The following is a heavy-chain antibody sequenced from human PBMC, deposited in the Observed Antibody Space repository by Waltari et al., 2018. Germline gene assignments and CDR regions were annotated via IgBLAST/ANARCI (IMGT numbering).Heavy chain of an antibody. J-gene: IGHJ4*02. CDR3: AKGVYSPRDYFDY. D-gene: IGHD6-13*01. V-gene: IGHV3-30-3*01. Sequence: QVQLVESGGGVVQPGRSLRLSCAASGFTFSSYAMHWVRQAPGKGLEWVAVISYDGSNKYYADSVKGRFTISRDNSKNTLYLQMNSLRAEDTAVYYCAKGVYSPRDYFDYWGQGTLVTVSS. CDR2: ISYDGSNK. CDR1: GFTFSSYA.